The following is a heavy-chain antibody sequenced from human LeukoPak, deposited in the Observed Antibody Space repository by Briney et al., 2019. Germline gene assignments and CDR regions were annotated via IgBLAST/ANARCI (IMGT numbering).Heavy chain of an antibody. CDR3: ARGALLGYCSTTSCERGGAFDI. CDR2: ISYDGSNK. D-gene: IGHD2-2*01. J-gene: IGHJ3*02. CDR1: GFTFSSYA. V-gene: IGHV3-30*01. Sequence: GGPLRLSCAASGFTFSSYAMHWVRQAPGKGLEWVAIISYDGSNKYYADSVKGRFTISRDNSKNPLYLQMISLRAEDAAVYYCARGALLGYCSTTSCERGGAFDIWVQGTMVTVSS.